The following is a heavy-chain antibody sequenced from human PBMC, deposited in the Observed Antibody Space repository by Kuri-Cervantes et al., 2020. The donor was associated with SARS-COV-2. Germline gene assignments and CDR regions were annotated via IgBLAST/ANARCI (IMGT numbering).Heavy chain of an antibody. Sequence: GSLRLSCAVYGGSFSGYYWRWIRQPPGKGLEWIGEINHSGSTNYNPSLKSRVTISVDTSKNQFSLKLSSVTAADTAGYYCARVPSIAARRCHYYMDVWGKGTTVTVSS. CDR2: INHSGST. CDR3: ARVPSIAARRCHYYMDV. V-gene: IGHV4-34*01. CDR1: GGSFSGYY. D-gene: IGHD6-6*01. J-gene: IGHJ6*03.